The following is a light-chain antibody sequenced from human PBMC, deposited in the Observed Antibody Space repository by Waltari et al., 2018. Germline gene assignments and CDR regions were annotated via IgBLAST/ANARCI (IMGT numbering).Light chain of an antibody. J-gene: IGLJ1*01. V-gene: IGLV2-14*01. Sequence: QSALTQPASVSGSPGQSVSISCTGTSNDVGGYGYVSWYQQFPGKAPKLMIYEVSYRASGGSSRCSGSKSGNTAPLTISGLQAEDEAVYYCSSHTSTVPHVFGTGTKVTVV. CDR2: EVS. CDR1: SNDVGGYGY. CDR3: SSHTSTVPHV.